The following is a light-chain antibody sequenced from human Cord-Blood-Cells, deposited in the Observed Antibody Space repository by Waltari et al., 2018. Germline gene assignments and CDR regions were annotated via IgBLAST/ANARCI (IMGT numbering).Light chain of an antibody. V-gene: IGLV2-11*01. Sequence: QSALTQPRSVSGSPGPSVTISCTGTSSDVGGSNYVSCYQQHPGKAPKLMIYDVSKRPSGVPDRFSGSKSGNTASLTISGLQAEDEADYYCCSYAGSYTYVFGTGTKVTVL. CDR2: DVS. CDR1: SSDVGGSNY. J-gene: IGLJ1*01. CDR3: CSYAGSYTYV.